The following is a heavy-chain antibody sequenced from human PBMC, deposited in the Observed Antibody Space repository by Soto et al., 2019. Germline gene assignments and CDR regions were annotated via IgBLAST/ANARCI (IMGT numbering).Heavy chain of an antibody. CDR2: IIPILGIA. Sequence: QVQLVQSGAEVKKPGSSVKVSCKASGGTFSSYTISWVRQAPGQGLEWMGRIIPILGIANYAQKFQGRVTITADEATRTGYMELSSLSSQDTAVYYCAGTPRYCSSNSCYDPGDNWGQGTLVTVSS. CDR1: GGTFSSYT. D-gene: IGHD2-2*01. J-gene: IGHJ4*02. V-gene: IGHV1-69*02. CDR3: AGTPRYCSSNSCYDPGDN.